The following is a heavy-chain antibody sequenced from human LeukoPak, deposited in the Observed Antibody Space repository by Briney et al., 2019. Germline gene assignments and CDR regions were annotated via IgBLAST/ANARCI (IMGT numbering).Heavy chain of an antibody. CDR1: GFTFSSYS. D-gene: IGHD3-10*01. CDR3: ARAKPKNMVRGLIMRRESRYYFDY. Sequence: GGSLRLPCAASGFTFSSYSMNWVRQAPGKGLEWVSYISSSSSTIYYADSVKGRFTISRDNSKSTLYIQMNSLRAEDTAVYYCARAKPKNMVRGLIMRRESRYYFDYWGQGTLVTVSS. CDR2: ISSSSSTI. V-gene: IGHV3-48*01. J-gene: IGHJ4*02.